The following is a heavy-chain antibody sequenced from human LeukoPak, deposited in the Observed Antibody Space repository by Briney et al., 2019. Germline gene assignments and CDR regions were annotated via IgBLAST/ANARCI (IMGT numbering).Heavy chain of an antibody. Sequence: KPGGSLRLSCAASGFTFSSYSMNWVRQALGKGLEWVSSISSSSSYIYYADSVKGRFTISRDNAKNSLYLQMNSLRAEDTAVYYCARDEAVVPAAIPDYYYYYYMDVWGKGTTVTVSS. CDR2: ISSSSSYI. V-gene: IGHV3-21*01. D-gene: IGHD2-2*01. CDR1: GFTFSSYS. J-gene: IGHJ6*03. CDR3: ARDEAVVPAAIPDYYYYYYMDV.